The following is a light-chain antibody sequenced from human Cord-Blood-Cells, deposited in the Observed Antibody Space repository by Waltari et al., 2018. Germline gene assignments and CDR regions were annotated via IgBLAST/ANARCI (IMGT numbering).Light chain of an antibody. V-gene: IGLV3-21*04. CDR3: QVWDSSSDHWV. J-gene: IGLJ3*02. CDR1: NIGSKS. CDR2: YDS. Sequence: SYVLTQPPSVSVAPGKTARITCGGNNIGSKSVHWYQQKPGQAPVLVIYYDSDRPSGIPGGFSGSNSGNTATLTISRVEAGDEADYYCQVWDSSSDHWVFGGGTKLTVL.